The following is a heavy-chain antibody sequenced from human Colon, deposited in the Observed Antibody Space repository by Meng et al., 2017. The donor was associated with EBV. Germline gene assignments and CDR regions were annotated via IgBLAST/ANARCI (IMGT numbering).Heavy chain of an antibody. CDR2: IYYSGST. J-gene: IGHJ4*02. CDR1: VCCIISWSYL. V-gene: IGHV4-30-4*01. CDR3: ARDRGGLGAFDY. D-gene: IGHD5-12*01. Sequence: LGNPSQPLCHTGTGTVCCIISWSYLCRQSRQPPGEGLEWIEYIYYSGSTYYIPSLKSRVTISVDTYKNQFSLKLSSVTAADTAVYYCARDRGGLGAFDYWGQGTLVTVSS.